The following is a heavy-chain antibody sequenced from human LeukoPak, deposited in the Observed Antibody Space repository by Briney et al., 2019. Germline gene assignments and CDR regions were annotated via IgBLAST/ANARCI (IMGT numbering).Heavy chain of an antibody. CDR2: IYYSGST. Sequence: PSQTLSLTCTVCGGSISSGDYYWSWIRQPPGKVLEWIGYIYYSGSTYYNPSLKSRVTISVDTSKNQFSLKLSSVTAADTAVYYCAREIHFWSGYYDYWGQGTLVTVSS. D-gene: IGHD3-3*02. CDR3: AREIHFWSGYYDY. CDR1: GGSISSGDYY. V-gene: IGHV4-30-4*08. J-gene: IGHJ4*02.